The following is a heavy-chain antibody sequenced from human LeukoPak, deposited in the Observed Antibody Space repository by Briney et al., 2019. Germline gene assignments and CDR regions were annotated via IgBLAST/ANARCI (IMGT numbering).Heavy chain of an antibody. V-gene: IGHV3-33*01. Sequence: PGRSLRLSCAASGFTFSSYGMHWVRQAPGKGLEWVAVIWYDGSNKYYADSAKGRFTISRDNSKNTLYLQMNSLRAEDTAVYYCARDRLGWGAAASPLGAWGKGTTVTVSS. D-gene: IGHD3-16*01. CDR2: IWYDGSNK. J-gene: IGHJ6*04. CDR1: GFTFSSYG. CDR3: ARDRLGWGAAASPLGA.